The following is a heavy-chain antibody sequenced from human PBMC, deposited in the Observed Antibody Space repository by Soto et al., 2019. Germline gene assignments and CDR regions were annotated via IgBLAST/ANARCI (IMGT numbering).Heavy chain of an antibody. Sequence: EVQLVESGGGLIQPGGSLRLSCAASGFAVSSKYMTWVRQAPGKGLEWVSVIYGGGTTYYADSVKGRFTISRDTSKNTLNLQMNSLRAEDTALYYCVQTTGWPGFDFWGQGTLVTVSS. D-gene: IGHD6-19*01. CDR3: VQTTGWPGFDF. V-gene: IGHV3-53*01. J-gene: IGHJ4*02. CDR1: GFAVSSKY. CDR2: IYGGGTT.